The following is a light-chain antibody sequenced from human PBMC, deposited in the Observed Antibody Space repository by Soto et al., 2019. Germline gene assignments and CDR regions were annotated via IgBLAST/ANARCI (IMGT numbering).Light chain of an antibody. CDR1: QSVNSR. J-gene: IGKJ5*01. CDR2: GAS. CDR3: QHYGRSPIT. Sequence: EIVLTQSPGTLSLSPVERATLSCRASQSVNSRLAWYQHKPGQAPRLLISGASSRATGIPDRFSGSGSATDFTLTISRLEPEDFALYYCQHYGRSPITFGQGTRLEIK. V-gene: IGKV3-20*01.